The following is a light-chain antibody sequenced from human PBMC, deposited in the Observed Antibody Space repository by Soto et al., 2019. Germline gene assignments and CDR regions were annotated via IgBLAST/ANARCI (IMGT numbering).Light chain of an antibody. J-gene: IGLJ1*01. CDR1: SSSVVGHDY. CDR3: SSYTDSNSFSV. V-gene: IGLV2-14*01. Sequence: SVLTHPGSVSGSPGQSISISSHGNSSSVVGHDYVSWYQQHPGQPPTLTSFEVSNRPSGVSKRFSGSKSGTTASLTISGLQAEDEADYYCSSYTDSNSFSVFGSGPKVTVI. CDR2: EVS.